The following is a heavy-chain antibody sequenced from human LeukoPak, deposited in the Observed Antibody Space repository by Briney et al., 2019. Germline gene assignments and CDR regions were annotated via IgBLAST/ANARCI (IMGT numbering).Heavy chain of an antibody. J-gene: IGHJ4*02. D-gene: IGHD3-22*01. Sequence: HWASVKVSCKASGYTFTSYDINWVRQATGQGLEWMGWMNPNSGNTGYAQKFQGRVSMTRNTSISTAYMELRSLRSEDTAIYYCARGLITTNFDSWGQGALVTVSS. CDR3: ARGLITTNFDS. CDR1: GYTFTSYD. CDR2: MNPNSGNT. V-gene: IGHV1-8*02.